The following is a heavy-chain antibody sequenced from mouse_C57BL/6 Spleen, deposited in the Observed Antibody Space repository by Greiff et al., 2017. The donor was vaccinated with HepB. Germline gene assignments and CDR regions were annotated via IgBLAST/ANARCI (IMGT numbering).Heavy chain of an antibody. CDR3: ARSLSGYPFAY. V-gene: IGHV1-42*01. CDR1: GYSFTGYY. Sequence: VQLQQSGPELVKPGASVKISCKASGYSFTGYYMNWVKQSPEKSLEWIGEINPSTGGTTYNQKFKAKATLTVDKSSSTAYMQLKSLTSEDSAVYYCARSLSGYPFAYWGQGTLVTVSA. D-gene: IGHD3-2*02. CDR2: INPSTGGT. J-gene: IGHJ3*01.